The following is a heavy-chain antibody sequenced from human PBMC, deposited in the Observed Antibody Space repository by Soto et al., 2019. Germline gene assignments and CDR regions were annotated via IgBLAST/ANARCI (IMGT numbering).Heavy chain of an antibody. V-gene: IGHV1-2*04. D-gene: IGHD3-10*01. CDR3: ARAGVPDGSGEHWFDP. Sequence: ASVNVSCKAAGYTFTGYYMHWGRQAPGQGLEWMGWINPNSGGTNYAQKFQGWVTMTRDTSISTAYMELSRLRSDDTAVYYCARAGVPDGSGEHWFDPWGHGTLVTVSS. CDR2: INPNSGGT. J-gene: IGHJ5*02. CDR1: GYTFTGYY.